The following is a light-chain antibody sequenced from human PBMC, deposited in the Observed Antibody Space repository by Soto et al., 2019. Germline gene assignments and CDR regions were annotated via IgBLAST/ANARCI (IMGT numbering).Light chain of an antibody. CDR2: EVY. CDR3: SSHTTSNTRV. J-gene: IGLJ1*01. V-gene: IGLV2-14*03. Sequence: QSVLTQPASVSGSPGQSIAISCSGNSSDVGAYDYVSWYQQHPDKAPKLMIYEVYYRPSGVSNRFSGSKSFNTATLTISGLQAEDEADYYCSSHTTSNTRVFGTGTKVTVL. CDR1: SSDVGAYDY.